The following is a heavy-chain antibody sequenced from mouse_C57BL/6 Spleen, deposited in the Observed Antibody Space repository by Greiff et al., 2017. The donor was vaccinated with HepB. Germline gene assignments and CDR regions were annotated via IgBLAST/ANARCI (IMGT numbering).Heavy chain of an antibody. D-gene: IGHD1-1*01. CDR1: GYTFTSYT. Sequence: QVQLQQSGAELARPGASVKMSCKASGYTFTSYTMHWVKQRPGQGLEWIGYINPSSGYTKYNQKFKDKATLTADKSSSTAYMQLSSLTSEDSAVYYCARTITTVVAYYFDYWGQGTTLTVSS. CDR3: ARTITTVVAYYFDY. CDR2: INPSSGYT. V-gene: IGHV1-4*01. J-gene: IGHJ2*01.